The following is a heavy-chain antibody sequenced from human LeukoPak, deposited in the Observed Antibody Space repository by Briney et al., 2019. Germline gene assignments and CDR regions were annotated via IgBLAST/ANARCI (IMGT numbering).Heavy chain of an antibody. J-gene: IGHJ4*02. D-gene: IGHD3-22*01. CDR2: SIPVFGTT. CDR3: ARCSPGDSSNFYAVLQY. Sequence: SVNVSCKASVGTFSRYAVSWVRLTPGQGLEWLGGSIPVFGTTPYPQKFQAKVTMTAGNSTNTAYLETRRLTSDDTAVYYCARCSPGDSSNFYAVLQYWGQGTQVTVST. V-gene: IGHV1-69*06. CDR1: VGTFSRYA.